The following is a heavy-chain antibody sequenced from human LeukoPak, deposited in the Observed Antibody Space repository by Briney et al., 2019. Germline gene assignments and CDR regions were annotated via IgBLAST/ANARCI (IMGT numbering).Heavy chain of an antibody. D-gene: IGHD5-12*01. Sequence: ASVNVSCKASGYTFTGYYMHWVRQAPGQGLEWMGWINPNSGGTHYAQKFQGRVTMTRDTSISTAYMELSRLRSDDTAVYYCARDYSGYPELWGFDYWGQRTLVTVSS. CDR3: ARDYSGYPELWGFDY. J-gene: IGHJ4*02. CDR1: GYTFTGYY. CDR2: INPNSGGT. V-gene: IGHV1-2*02.